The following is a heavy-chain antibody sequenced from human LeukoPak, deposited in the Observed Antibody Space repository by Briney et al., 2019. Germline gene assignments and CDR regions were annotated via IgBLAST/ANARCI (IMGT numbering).Heavy chain of an antibody. Sequence: ASVKVSCTASGYTFTGYYMHWVRQAPAQGLEWMGLINPNSGGTNYAQKFQGRVTMTRDTSISTAYMELSRLRSDDTAVYYCARGPYYDFWSGYSRWFDPWGQGTLVTVSS. J-gene: IGHJ5*02. D-gene: IGHD3-3*01. CDR2: INPNSGGT. V-gene: IGHV1-2*02. CDR3: ARGPYYDFWSGYSRWFDP. CDR1: GYTFTGYY.